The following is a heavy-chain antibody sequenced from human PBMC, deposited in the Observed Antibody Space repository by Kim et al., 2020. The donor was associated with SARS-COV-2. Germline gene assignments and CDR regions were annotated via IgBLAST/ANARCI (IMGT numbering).Heavy chain of an antibody. CDR1: GFTFNSYA. D-gene: IGHD3-10*01. Sequence: GGSLRLSCAASGFTFNSYAMHWVRQAPGKGLEWVAVISYDGSNKYYADSVKGRFTISRDNSKNTLYLQMNSLRAEDTAVYYCARENYCCSGGFYYYYYDGMDVWGQGTTVTVSS. CDR3: ARENYCCSGGFYYYYYDGMDV. CDR2: ISYDGSNK. V-gene: IGHV3-30*04. J-gene: IGHJ6*02.